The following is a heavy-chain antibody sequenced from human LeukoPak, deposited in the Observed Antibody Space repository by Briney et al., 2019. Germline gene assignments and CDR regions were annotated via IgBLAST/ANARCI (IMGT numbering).Heavy chain of an antibody. V-gene: IGHV4-39*07. J-gene: IGHJ4*02. CDR1: GGSISSSSYY. D-gene: IGHD1-26*01. CDR3: ARGGSNNYFDY. Sequence: AETLSLTCTASGGSISSSSYYWGWIRQPPGQGLEWIGSIYYSGSTYYNPSLKSRVTISVDTSKNQFSLKLSSVTAADTAVYYCARGGSNNYFDYWGQGTLVTVSS. CDR2: IYYSGST.